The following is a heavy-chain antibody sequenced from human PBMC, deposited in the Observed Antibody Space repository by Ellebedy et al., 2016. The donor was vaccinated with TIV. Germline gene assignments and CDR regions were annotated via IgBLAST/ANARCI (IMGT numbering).Heavy chain of an antibody. V-gene: IGHV3-30*04. Sequence: GGSLRLSXAASGFTFNSYAMHWVRQAPGKGLEWVAVISYDGNKKFHSDSVKGRFTVSRDNSKNILHLHMNNLSSEDTAVYYCAREDGDYPVDALNIWGQGTMVTVSS. D-gene: IGHD4-17*01. J-gene: IGHJ3*02. CDR3: AREDGDYPVDALNI. CDR1: GFTFNSYA. CDR2: ISYDGNKK.